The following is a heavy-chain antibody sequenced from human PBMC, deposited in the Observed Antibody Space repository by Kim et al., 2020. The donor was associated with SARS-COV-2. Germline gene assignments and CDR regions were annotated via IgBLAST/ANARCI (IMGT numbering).Heavy chain of an antibody. CDR2: ISSSSSYI. J-gene: IGHJ5*02. V-gene: IGHV3-21*01. CDR3: ASVDVGSFGGVIP. CDR1: GFTFSSYS. D-gene: IGHD3-16*01. Sequence: GGSLRLSCAASGFTFSSYSMNWVRQAPGKGLEWVSSISSSSSYIYYADSVKGRFTISRDNAKNSLYLQMNSLRAEDTAVYYCASVDVGSFGGVIPWGQGTLVTVSS.